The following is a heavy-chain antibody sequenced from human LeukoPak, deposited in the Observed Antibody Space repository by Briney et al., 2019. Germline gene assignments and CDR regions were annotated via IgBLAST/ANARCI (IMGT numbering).Heavy chain of an antibody. CDR3: ARDYDYGDYPGY. Sequence: GGSLRLSCEASGFTFEDYAMTWVRQAPGKGLEWVSGISWSGGSTGYGDSVKGRFTISRDNAKNSLYLQMNSLRAEDTALYYCARDYDYGDYPGYWGQGTLVTVSS. CDR1: GFTFEDYA. CDR2: ISWSGGST. J-gene: IGHJ4*02. V-gene: IGHV3-20*04. D-gene: IGHD4-17*01.